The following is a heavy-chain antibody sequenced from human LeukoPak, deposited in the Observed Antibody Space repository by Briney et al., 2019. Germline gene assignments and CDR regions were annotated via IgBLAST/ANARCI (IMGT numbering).Heavy chain of an antibody. Sequence: ASVKVSCKASGYTFTSYYMHWVRQAPGQGLEWMGIINPSGGSTSYAQKFQGRVTMTRDTSMSTVYMELSSLRSEDTAVYYCARGAPLLWFGELLFRHSWFDPWGQGTLVTVSS. CDR3: ARGAPLLWFGELLFRHSWFDP. D-gene: IGHD3-10*01. J-gene: IGHJ5*02. V-gene: IGHV1-46*01. CDR2: INPSGGST. CDR1: GYTFTSYY.